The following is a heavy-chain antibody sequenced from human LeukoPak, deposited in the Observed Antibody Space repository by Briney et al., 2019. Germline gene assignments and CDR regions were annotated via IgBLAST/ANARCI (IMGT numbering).Heavy chain of an antibody. J-gene: IGHJ5*02. Sequence: GGSLRLSCTASGFTFGDYAMSWVRQAPGKGLEWVGFIRSKAYGGTTGYAASVKGRFTISRDDSKSIAYLQMNSLKTEDTAVYYCTRAEGSGSYYNVGWFDPWGQGTLVTVSS. CDR1: GFTFGDYA. CDR2: IRSKAYGGTT. CDR3: TRAEGSGSYYNVGWFDP. D-gene: IGHD3-10*01. V-gene: IGHV3-49*04.